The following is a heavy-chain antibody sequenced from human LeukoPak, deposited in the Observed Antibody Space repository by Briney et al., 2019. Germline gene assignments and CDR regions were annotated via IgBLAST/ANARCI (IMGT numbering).Heavy chain of an antibody. CDR1: GFTFSSYS. Sequence: PGGSLRLSCAASGFTFSSYSMNWVRQAPGKGLEWVSSISSSSSYIYYADSVKGRFTISRDDAKNSLYLQMNSLRAEDTAVYYCARYATSRAFDPWGQGTLVTVSS. V-gene: IGHV3-21*01. CDR3: ARYATSRAFDP. CDR2: ISSSSSYI. D-gene: IGHD2-8*01. J-gene: IGHJ5*02.